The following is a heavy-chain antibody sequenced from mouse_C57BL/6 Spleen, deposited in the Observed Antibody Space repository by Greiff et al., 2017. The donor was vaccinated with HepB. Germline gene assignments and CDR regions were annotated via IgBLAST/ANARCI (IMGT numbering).Heavy chain of an antibody. D-gene: IGHD1-1*01. Sequence: VKLMESGAELVRPGASVTLSCKASGYTFTDYEMHWVKQTPVHGLEWIGAIDPETGGTAYNQKFKGKAILTADKSSSTAYMELRSLTSEDSAVYYCTRGSYYAMDYWGQGTSVTVSS. CDR2: IDPETGGT. CDR3: TRGSYYAMDY. V-gene: IGHV1-15*01. CDR1: GYTFTDYE. J-gene: IGHJ4*01.